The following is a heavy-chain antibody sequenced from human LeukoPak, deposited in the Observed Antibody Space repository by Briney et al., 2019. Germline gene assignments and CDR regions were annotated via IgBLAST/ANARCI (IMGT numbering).Heavy chain of an antibody. V-gene: IGHV3-30-3*01. CDR2: ISSDGGNR. CDR3: ARGRAVTGSTVIDY. Sequence: GGSLRLSCAASGFTFSSYARHWVRRAPGKALEWVATISSDGGNRYYSDSVKGRFTISRDNSKNTLYLQMNSLRPEDTAVFHCARGRAVTGSTVIDYWGQGTLVTVSS. CDR1: GFTFSSYA. J-gene: IGHJ4*02. D-gene: IGHD6-19*01.